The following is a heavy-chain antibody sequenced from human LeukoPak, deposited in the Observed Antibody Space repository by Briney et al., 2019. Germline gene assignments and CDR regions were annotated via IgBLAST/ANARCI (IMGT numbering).Heavy chain of an antibody. CDR1: GGSISSYY. Sequence: PSETLSLTCTVSGGSISSYYWSWIRQPPGKGLGWIGYIYYSGSTNYNPSLKSRVTISVDTSKNQFSLKLSSVTAADTAVYYCASSVTKYYFDYWGQGTLVTVSS. V-gene: IGHV4-59*08. CDR3: ASSVTKYYFDY. J-gene: IGHJ4*02. CDR2: IYYSGST. D-gene: IGHD4-17*01.